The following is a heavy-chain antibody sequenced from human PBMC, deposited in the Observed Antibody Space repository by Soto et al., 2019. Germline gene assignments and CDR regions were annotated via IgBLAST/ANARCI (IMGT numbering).Heavy chain of an antibody. V-gene: IGHV3-21*06. J-gene: IGHJ4*02. CDR2: ISSRSTFI. CDR1: GFTLTNEN. D-gene: IGHD3-22*01. CDR3: ARDPPLSMIVVVGVDDF. Sequence: XGSLRVSCTVLGFTLTNENMNWVRQAPGKGLEWVSSISSRSTFINYADSVKGRFTISRDNDKGLVYLQMNSLRAEDTAVYYCARDPPLSMIVVVGVDDFWGQGTLVTVSS.